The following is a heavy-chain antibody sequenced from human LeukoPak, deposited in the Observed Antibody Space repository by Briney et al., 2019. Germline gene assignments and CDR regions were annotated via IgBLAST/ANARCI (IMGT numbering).Heavy chain of an antibody. CDR1: GFTFSSYA. V-gene: IGHV3-23*01. CDR2: ISGSGGST. CDR3: ARVGRYFDWSPSY. Sequence: GGSLRLSCAASGFTFSSYAMSWVRQAPGKGLEWVSAISGSGGSTYYADSVKGRFTISRDNSKNTLYLQMNSLRAEDTAVYYCARVGRYFDWSPSYWGQGTLVTVSS. J-gene: IGHJ4*02. D-gene: IGHD3-9*01.